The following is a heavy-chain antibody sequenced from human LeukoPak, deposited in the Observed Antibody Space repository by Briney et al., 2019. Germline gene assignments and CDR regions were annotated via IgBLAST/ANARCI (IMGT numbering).Heavy chain of an antibody. CDR2: INISGGSA. D-gene: IGHD5-24*01. CDR3: AKDLGRDGSEIFDY. CDR1: AFTFSSYA. V-gene: IGHV3-23*01. J-gene: IGHJ4*02. Sequence: GGSLRLSCAVSAFTFSSYAMSWVRQAPGKGLEWVSTINISGGSAYYADSVKGRFTISRDNSMNTLYLQMNNLRAEDTAVYYCAKDLGRDGSEIFDYWGQGTLVTVSS.